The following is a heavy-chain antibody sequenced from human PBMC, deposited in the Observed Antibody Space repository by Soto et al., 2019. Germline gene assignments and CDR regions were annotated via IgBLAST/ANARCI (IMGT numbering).Heavy chain of an antibody. D-gene: IGHD6-13*01. CDR1: GGSISSYY. CDR3: ARDPGIAAAGPGGIDP. J-gene: IGHJ5*02. CDR2: IYYSGST. Sequence: LETLSLTCTVSGGSISSYYWSWIGQPPGKGLEWIGYIYYSGSTNYNPSLKSRVTISVDTSKNQFSLKLSSVTAADAAVYYCARDPGIAAAGPGGIDPWGQGTLVTVSS. V-gene: IGHV4-59*01.